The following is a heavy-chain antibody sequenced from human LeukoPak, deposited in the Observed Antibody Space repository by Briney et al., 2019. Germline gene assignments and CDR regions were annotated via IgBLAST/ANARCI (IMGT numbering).Heavy chain of an antibody. CDR1: GGTFSSYA. D-gene: IGHD1-7*01. V-gene: IGHV1-2*02. CDR3: ARVEALIATRGD. J-gene: IGHJ1*01. CDR2: ISPKRGGT. Sequence: ASVKVSCKASGGTFSSYAISWVRQAPGQGLEWMGWISPKRGGTVYAQKFQGRVTMTSDTSITTAYMELNSLTSDDTAVYYCARVEALIATRGDWGQGTLVTVSS.